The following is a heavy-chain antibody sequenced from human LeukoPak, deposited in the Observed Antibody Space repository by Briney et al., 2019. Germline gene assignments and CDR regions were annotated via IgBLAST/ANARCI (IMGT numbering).Heavy chain of an antibody. J-gene: IGHJ4*02. CDR2: MSATGGTT. Sequence: GGSLRLSCTGSGFTFSNFGMSWVRQAPGKGLEWVSLMSATGGTTSYADPVKGRFTISRDNSKNTLFLVMNSLRVGDTGRYYCAKALKPYSGGIADHWGQGTQVSVSS. CDR1: GFTFSNFG. D-gene: IGHD2-15*01. V-gene: IGHV3-23*01. CDR3: AKALKPYSGGIADH.